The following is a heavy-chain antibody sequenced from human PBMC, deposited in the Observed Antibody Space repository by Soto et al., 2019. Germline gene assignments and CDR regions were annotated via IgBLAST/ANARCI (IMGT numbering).Heavy chain of an antibody. CDR3: TIVRVADSALGH. J-gene: IGHJ4*02. D-gene: IGHD3-10*02. CDR1: GFIFSSNG. CDR2: MSYDGSDT. V-gene: IGHV3-30*02. Sequence: GGFLRLSCVGSGFIFSSNGMHWVRQTPGKGLEWVAFMSYDGSDTFYADSVKGRFTISRDNSKNTLFLHMSNLRAEDTAMYYCTIVRVADSALGHWGQGTLVTVSS.